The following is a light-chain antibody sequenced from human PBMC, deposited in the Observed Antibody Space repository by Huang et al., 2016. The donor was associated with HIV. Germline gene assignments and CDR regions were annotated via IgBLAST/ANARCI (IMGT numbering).Light chain of an antibody. CDR2: GAS. CDR3: QQYNNWPPMYT. V-gene: IGKV3-15*01. Sequence: IVMTQSPATLSVSPGESATLSCRASQSVSNNLAWYQQKPGQAPRLLIYGASTRATGTPARFSGSGSGTDFTLTISSLQSEDFAVYSCQQYNNWPPMYTFAQGTKLEIK. CDR1: QSVSNN. J-gene: IGKJ2*01.